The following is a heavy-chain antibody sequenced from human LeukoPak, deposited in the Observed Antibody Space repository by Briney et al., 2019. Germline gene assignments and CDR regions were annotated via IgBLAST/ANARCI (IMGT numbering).Heavy chain of an antibody. D-gene: IGHD6-13*01. CDR2: INPSGGST. CDR3: ARDFPSTSWYAMNWFDP. J-gene: IGHJ5*02. Sequence: ASVKVSCKASGYTFTSYYMHWVRQAPGQGLEWMGIINPSGGSTSYAQKFQGRVTMTRDTSTSTVYMELSSLRSEDTAVYYCARDFPSTSWYAMNWFDPWGQGTLVTVSS. CDR1: GYTFTSYY. V-gene: IGHV1-46*01.